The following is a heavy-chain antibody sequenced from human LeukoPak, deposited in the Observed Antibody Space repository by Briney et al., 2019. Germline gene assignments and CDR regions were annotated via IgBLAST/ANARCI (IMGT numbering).Heavy chain of an antibody. Sequence: RASLKVSCKASGYAFSGYYMHWVRQAPGQGLEWMGWINPNSGGTNYAQQFQGRVTMTRDTSISTAYMELSRLISDDTAVYYCATLGEVTLGMVSPAFDYWAREPWSPSPQ. V-gene: IGHV1-2*02. D-gene: IGHD3-16*01. CDR2: INPNSGGT. CDR1: GYAFSGYY. J-gene: IGHJ4*02. CDR3: ATLGEVTLGMVSPAFDY.